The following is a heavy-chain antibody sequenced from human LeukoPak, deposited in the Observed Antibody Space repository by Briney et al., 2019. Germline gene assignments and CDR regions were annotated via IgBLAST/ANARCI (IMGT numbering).Heavy chain of an antibody. CDR3: AKRITNSGWLWFDP. CDR2: IHYSGST. CDR1: GGSISSYY. V-gene: IGHV4-59*08. J-gene: IGHJ5*02. Sequence: SETLSLTCTVSGGSISSYYWSWIRQPPGKGLEWIGYIHYSGSTNYNPSLKSRVTISVDTSKNQFSLKLISVTAADRAVYYCAKRITNSGWLWFDPWGQGTLVTVSS. D-gene: IGHD6-19*01.